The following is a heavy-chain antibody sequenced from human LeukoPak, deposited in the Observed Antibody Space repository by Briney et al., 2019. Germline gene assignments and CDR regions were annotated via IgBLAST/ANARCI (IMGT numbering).Heavy chain of an antibody. J-gene: IGHJ4*02. D-gene: IGHD2-2*02. V-gene: IGHV3-49*04. Sequence: PGGSLRLSCTASGFTFGDYAVSWVRQAPGKGGEGVGFIRSKAYGGTTEYAASVKAIFTNSRDNSKSITYLQMNSLKTEDTAVYYCTREGYCSSTSCYTFGYWGQGTLVTVSS. CDR3: TREGYCSSTSCYTFGY. CDR1: GFTFGDYA. CDR2: IRSKAYGGTT.